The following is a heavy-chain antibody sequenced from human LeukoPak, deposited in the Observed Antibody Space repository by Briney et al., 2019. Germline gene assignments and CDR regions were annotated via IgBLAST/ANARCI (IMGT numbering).Heavy chain of an antibody. V-gene: IGHV3-7*01. CDR2: IRQDGGLK. CDR1: GFTFSSYW. CDR3: AREIVGAIKSYFDY. Sequence: GGSLRLSCAASGFTFSSYWMSWVRQAPGKGLEWVANIRQDGGLKHYVDSVKGRFTISRDNAENSLYLQMNSLRAEDTAVYYCAREIVGAIKSYFDYGGQGTLVTASA. J-gene: IGHJ4*02. D-gene: IGHD1-26*01.